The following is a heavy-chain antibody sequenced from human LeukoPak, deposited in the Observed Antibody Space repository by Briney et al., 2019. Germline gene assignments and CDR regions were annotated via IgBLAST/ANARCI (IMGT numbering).Heavy chain of an antibody. CDR2: ITGSGAST. J-gene: IGHJ3*02. D-gene: IGHD1-26*01. CDR3: AKEVGSYYLNAFDI. V-gene: IGHV3-23*01. CDR1: GSTFRSYA. Sequence: PGGSLRLSCAGSGSTFRSYAMSWVRQAPGKGLEWVSAITGSGASTEYADSVKGRFTIPRDNSKNTLYLQTNSLRADDTAVYYCAKEVGSYYLNAFDIWGQGTMVTVSS.